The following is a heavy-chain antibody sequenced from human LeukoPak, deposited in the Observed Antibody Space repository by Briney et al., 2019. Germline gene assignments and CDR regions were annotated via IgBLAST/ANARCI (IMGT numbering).Heavy chain of an antibody. CDR2: IKQDGSEK. CDR1: GFTFSSFW. V-gene: IGHV3-7*01. J-gene: IGHJ3*02. Sequence: QSGGSLRLSCAASGFTFSSFWMSWVRQAPGKGREWVANIKQDGSEKYYVDSVKGRFTISRDNAKNSLYLQMNSLRAEDTAVYYCASATYGDYAFDIWGQGTMVTVSS. D-gene: IGHD4-17*01. CDR3: ASATYGDYAFDI.